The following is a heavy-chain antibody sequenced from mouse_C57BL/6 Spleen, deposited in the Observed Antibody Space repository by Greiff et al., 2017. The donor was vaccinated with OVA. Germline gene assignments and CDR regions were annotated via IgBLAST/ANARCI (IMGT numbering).Heavy chain of an antibody. CDR3: ARRRTGTDYFDY. CDR2: IDPSDSYT. V-gene: IGHV1-50*01. D-gene: IGHD4-1*01. CDR1: GYTFTSYW. J-gene: IGHJ2*01. Sequence: QVQLKQPGAELVKPGASVKLSCKASGYTFTSYWMQWVKQRPGQGLEWIGEIDPSDSYTTYNQKFKGKATLTVDTSSSTAYMQLISLTSEDSAVYYCARRRTGTDYFDYWGQGTTLTVSS.